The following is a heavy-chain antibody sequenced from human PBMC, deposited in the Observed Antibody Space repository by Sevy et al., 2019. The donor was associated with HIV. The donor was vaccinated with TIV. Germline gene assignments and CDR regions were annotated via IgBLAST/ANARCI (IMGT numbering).Heavy chain of an antibody. CDR2: TIPIFGTA. D-gene: IGHD3-10*01. CDR1: GGTFSSYA. J-gene: IGHJ6*02. CDR3: ARAYYYGSGSSSYYYYGMDV. Sequence: ASVKVSCKASGGTFSSYAISWVRQAPGQGLEWMGGTIPIFGTANYAQKFQGRVTITADESTSTAYMELSSLRSEDTAVYYCARAYYYGSGSSSYYYYGMDVWGQGTTVTVSS. V-gene: IGHV1-69*13.